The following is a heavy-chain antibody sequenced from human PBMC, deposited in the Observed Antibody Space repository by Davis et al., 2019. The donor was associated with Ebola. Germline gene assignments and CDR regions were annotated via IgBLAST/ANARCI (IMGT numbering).Heavy chain of an antibody. D-gene: IGHD2-15*01. Sequence: DTVRGRFTISRDNSKNTLYLQMDSLRAEDTAVYYCGSPVVAWGQGTLVTVSS. V-gene: IGHV3-30*04. CDR3: GSPVVA. J-gene: IGHJ4*02.